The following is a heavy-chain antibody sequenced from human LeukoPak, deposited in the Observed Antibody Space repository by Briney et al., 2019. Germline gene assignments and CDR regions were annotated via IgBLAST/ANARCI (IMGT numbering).Heavy chain of an antibody. CDR3: ARGDYDFWSKYGMDV. V-gene: IGHV3-30*04. D-gene: IGHD3-3*01. Sequence: GGCLRLSCAASGFTFSSYAMHWVRQAPGKGLEWVAVISYDGSNKYYADSVKGRFTISRDNSKNTLYLQMNSLRAEDTAVYYCARGDYDFWSKYGMDVWGQGTTVTVSS. CDR2: ISYDGSNK. CDR1: GFTFSSYA. J-gene: IGHJ6*02.